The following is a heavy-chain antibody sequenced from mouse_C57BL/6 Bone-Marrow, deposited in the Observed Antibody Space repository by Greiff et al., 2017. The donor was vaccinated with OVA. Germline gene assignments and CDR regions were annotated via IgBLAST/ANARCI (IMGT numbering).Heavy chain of an antibody. CDR2: ILPGSGST. CDR1: GYTFTGYW. Sequence: VQLQQSGAELVKPGASVKLSCKASGYTFTGYWIKWVKQRPGHGLEWIGEILPGSGSTNYNEKFKGKATFTADTSSNTAYMQLSSLTTEDAANYYSASAVPHFDYWGQGTTVTVSS. J-gene: IGHJ2*01. V-gene: IGHV1-9*01. CDR3: ASAVPHFDY. D-gene: IGHD3-3*01.